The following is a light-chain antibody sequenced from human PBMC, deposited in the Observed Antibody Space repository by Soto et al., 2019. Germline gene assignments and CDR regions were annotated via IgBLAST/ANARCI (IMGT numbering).Light chain of an antibody. CDR1: QSISRW. Sequence: DIPMTQSPSTLSASVGDRVTITCRASQSISRWLAWYQQKPGKAPNLLIYDASTLESGVPSRFSVSGSGTEFTLTINSLQPDDFATYYCQQYNTLVTFGQGTKVEIK. J-gene: IGKJ1*01. CDR2: DAS. CDR3: QQYNTLVT. V-gene: IGKV1-5*01.